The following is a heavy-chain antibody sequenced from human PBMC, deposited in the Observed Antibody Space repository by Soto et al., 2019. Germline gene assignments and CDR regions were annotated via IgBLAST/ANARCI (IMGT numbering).Heavy chain of an antibody. D-gene: IGHD3-10*01. CDR1: GFTFDNYA. Sequence: EVQLVESGGGLVQPGRSLRLSCAASGFTFDNYAMHWVRQAPGKGLEWVSGISWNSDSIGYADSVKGRFTISRDNAKKFLYLQMNSLRDDDTALYYCAKLPHGSGSFPFDYWGQGTLVTVSS. V-gene: IGHV3-9*01. J-gene: IGHJ4*02. CDR2: ISWNSDSI. CDR3: AKLPHGSGSFPFDY.